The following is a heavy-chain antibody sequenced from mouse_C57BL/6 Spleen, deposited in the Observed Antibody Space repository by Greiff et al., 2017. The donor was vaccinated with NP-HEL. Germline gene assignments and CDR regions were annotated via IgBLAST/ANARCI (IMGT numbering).Heavy chain of an antibody. J-gene: IGHJ3*01. CDR1: GYAFSSSW. Sequence: VQRVESGPELVKPGASVKISCKASGYAFSSSWMNWVKQRPGKGLEWIGRIYPGDGATNSNGKFKGKATLTADKSSSTAYMQLSSLTSEDSAVSFCASYDGSFAYWGQGTLVTVSA. D-gene: IGHD2-3*01. CDR3: ASYDGSFAY. CDR2: IYPGDGAT. V-gene: IGHV1-82*01.